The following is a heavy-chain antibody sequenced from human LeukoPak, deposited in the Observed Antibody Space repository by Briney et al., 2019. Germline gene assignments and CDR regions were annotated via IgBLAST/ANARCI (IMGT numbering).Heavy chain of an antibody. V-gene: IGHV3-48*03. CDR1: GFSFSSYE. D-gene: IGHD6-6*01. Sequence: PGGSLRLSCAASGFSFSSYEMNWVRQAPGKGLEWVSYISSSGSIMYSADSVKGRFTISRDNAKNSLYLQMNSLRAEDTAIYYCSGQCSSSSVVDYWGQGILVTVSS. CDR3: SGQCSSSSVVDY. J-gene: IGHJ4*02. CDR2: ISSSGSIM.